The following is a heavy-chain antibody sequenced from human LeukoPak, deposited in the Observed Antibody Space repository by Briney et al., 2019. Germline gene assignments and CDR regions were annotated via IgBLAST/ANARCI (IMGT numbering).Heavy chain of an antibody. CDR3: ARGGGSSWFDY. Sequence: GGSLRLSCAASGFTVSSNYMSWVRQAPGKGLEWVSVIYSGGSTYYADSVKGSFTISRDNSKNPLYLQMNSLRAGDTAVYYCARGGGSSWFDYWGQGTLFTVSS. V-gene: IGHV3-66*01. D-gene: IGHD6-13*01. J-gene: IGHJ4*02. CDR1: GFTVSSNY. CDR2: IYSGGST.